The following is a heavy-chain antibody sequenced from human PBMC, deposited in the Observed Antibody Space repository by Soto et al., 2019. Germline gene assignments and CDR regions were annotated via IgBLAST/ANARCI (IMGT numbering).Heavy chain of an antibody. CDR1: GFTFSSYS. D-gene: IGHD3-3*01. V-gene: IGHV3-21*04. Sequence: GGSLRLSCAASGFTFSSYSMNWVRQAPGKGLEWVSSISSSSSYIYYADSVKGRFTISRDNSKNTLYLQMNSLRAEDTAVYYCAKDMQTYYDFWSGSQNYGVDVWRQGTTVTVSS. CDR2: ISSSSSYI. CDR3: AKDMQTYYDFWSGSQNYGVDV. J-gene: IGHJ6*02.